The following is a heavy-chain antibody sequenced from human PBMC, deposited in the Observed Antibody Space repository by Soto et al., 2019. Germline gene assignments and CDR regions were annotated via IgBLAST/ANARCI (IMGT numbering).Heavy chain of an antibody. J-gene: IGHJ6*02. D-gene: IGHD6-19*01. Sequence: QVQLVQSGAEVKKPGASVKVSCKASGYTFTSYAMHWVRQAPGQRLEWMGWINAGNGNTKYSQKFQGRLTIIRDTAASTAYMELSSLRSEDTAVYYCASRQVVAGTNDYYYGMDVWGQGTTVTVSS. CDR3: ASRQVVAGTNDYYYGMDV. CDR1: GYTFTSYA. V-gene: IGHV1-3*01. CDR2: INAGNGNT.